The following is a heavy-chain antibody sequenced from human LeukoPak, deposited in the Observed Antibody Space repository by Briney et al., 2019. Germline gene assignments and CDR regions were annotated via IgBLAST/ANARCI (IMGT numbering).Heavy chain of an antibody. D-gene: IGHD7-27*01. V-gene: IGHV3-23*01. CDR1: GFIFNNYG. CDR2: ISNDGGGT. J-gene: IGHJ4*02. Sequence: GGSLRLSCAASGFIFNNYGLIWVRQAPGKGLEWVPAISNDGGGTQYADFVEGRFTISRDNSKNTLFLQMSSLRAEDTAVYYCAKDRDLTGDRKPGYFDCWGQGTLVTVSS. CDR3: AKDRDLTGDRKPGYFDC.